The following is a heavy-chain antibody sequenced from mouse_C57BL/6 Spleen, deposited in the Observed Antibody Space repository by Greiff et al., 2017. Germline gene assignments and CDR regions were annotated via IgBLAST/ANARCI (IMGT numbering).Heavy chain of an antibody. V-gene: IGHV1-62-3*01. D-gene: IGHD1-1*01. J-gene: IGHJ3*01. CDR3: ARSPQYSGSSPLAY. Sequence: QVQLQQPGAELVKPGASVKLSCKASGYTFTSYWMHWVKQRPGRGLEWIGRIDPNSGDTKYNEKFKSKATLTVDTPSISASMQLSSLTSEHSAVYYCARSPQYSGSSPLAYWGQGTLVTVSA. CDR1: GYTFTSYW. CDR2: IDPNSGDT.